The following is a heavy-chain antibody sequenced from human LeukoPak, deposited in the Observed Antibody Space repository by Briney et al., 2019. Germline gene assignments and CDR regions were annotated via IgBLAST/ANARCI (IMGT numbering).Heavy chain of an antibody. Sequence: GGSLRLSCAASGFTFSSYSMNWVRQAPGKGLEWVSYISSSGSTIYYADSVKGRFTISRDNAKNSLYLQMNSLRAEDTAVYYCARGQWQILDYWGQGTLVTVSS. CDR1: GFTFSSYS. CDR3: ARGQWQILDY. V-gene: IGHV3-48*04. J-gene: IGHJ4*02. D-gene: IGHD1-26*01. CDR2: ISSSGSTI.